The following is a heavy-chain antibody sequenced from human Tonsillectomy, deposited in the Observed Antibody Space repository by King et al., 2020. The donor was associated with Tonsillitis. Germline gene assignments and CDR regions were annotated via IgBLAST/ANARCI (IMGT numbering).Heavy chain of an antibody. CDR3: ATFQAPSYYGSGSYQYFAY. CDR2: ISGSSENT. CDR1: GFTFGDHY. Sequence: QLVQSGGGLVKPGGALRLSCAASGFTFGDHYMTWVRQAPGKGLEWLSYISGSSENTNYADSVKGRFTISRDNADNSLYLQMNSLRAEDTAVYYCATFQAPSYYGSGSYQYFAYWGQGTLVTVSS. V-gene: IGHV3-11*06. J-gene: IGHJ4*02. D-gene: IGHD3-10*01.